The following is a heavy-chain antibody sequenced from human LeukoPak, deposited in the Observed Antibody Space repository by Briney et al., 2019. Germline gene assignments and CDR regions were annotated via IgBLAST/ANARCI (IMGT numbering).Heavy chain of an antibody. CDR1: GGSIGSSY. CDR2: IYYSPQT. D-gene: IGHD2-2*01. Sequence: PSETLSLTCTVSGGSIGSSYWSWIRQPPGKGLEWIGYIYYSPQTTSHPSLKSRVTISVHTSTNQFSLKLTSFTAADTAVYYCARGSTGPFDYWGQGTLVTVSS. CDR3: ARGSTGPFDY. J-gene: IGHJ4*02. V-gene: IGHV4-59*01.